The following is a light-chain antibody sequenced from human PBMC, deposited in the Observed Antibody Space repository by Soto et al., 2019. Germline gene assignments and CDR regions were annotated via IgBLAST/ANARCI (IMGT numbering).Light chain of an antibody. CDR3: QQYGSSPPYT. CDR2: GAS. CDR1: QSVSSSY. J-gene: IGKJ2*01. Sequence: EIVLTQSPGTLSLSPGERATLSCRASQSVSSSYLAWYQQKPGQAPTLLIYGASSRATGIPDRFSGSGSGTDFTLTISRLEPEDFAVYYCQQYGSSPPYTFGQGTKLDI. V-gene: IGKV3-20*01.